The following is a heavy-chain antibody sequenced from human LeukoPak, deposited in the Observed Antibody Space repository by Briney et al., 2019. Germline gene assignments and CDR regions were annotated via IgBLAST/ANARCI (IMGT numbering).Heavy chain of an antibody. Sequence: ASVKVSCKASGYTYTGYYLHWVGQAAGLGREWMGWIHPNSGGTNYEQKFQGRVTMTRDTSISTAYMELSSLRSDDTAVYDCARLAAVPGWGQGTLVTVSS. CDR1: GYTYTGYY. V-gene: IGHV1-2*02. J-gene: IGHJ1*01. CDR2: IHPNSGGT. CDR3: ARLAAVPG. D-gene: IGHD6-19*01.